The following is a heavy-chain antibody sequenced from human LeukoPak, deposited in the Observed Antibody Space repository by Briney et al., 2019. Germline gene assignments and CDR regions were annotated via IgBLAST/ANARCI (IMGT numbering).Heavy chain of an antibody. CDR3: ARGDAGYFDL. V-gene: IGHV4-34*01. CDR2: TNHSGST. Sequence: SETLSLTCAVYGGSSSGYYWSWIRQPPGKGLEWIGETNHSGSTNYNPSLKSRVTISVDTSKNQFSLKLSSVTAADTAVYYCARGDAGYFDLWGRGTLVTVSS. J-gene: IGHJ2*01. CDR1: GGSSSGYY.